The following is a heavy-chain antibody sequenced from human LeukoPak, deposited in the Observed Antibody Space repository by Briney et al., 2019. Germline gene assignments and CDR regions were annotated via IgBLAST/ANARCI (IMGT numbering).Heavy chain of an antibody. D-gene: IGHD6-13*01. CDR2: IYSSGST. CDR1: GNSISSGDNY. Sequence: SETLSLTCTVSGNSISSGDNYWSWIRQPAGKGLEWIGRIYSSGSTNYSPSLKSRVTMSVDTSKNQFSLKLSSVTAADTAVYYCARDVVAAAGSFDYWGQGTQVTVSS. CDR3: ARDVVAAAGSFDY. V-gene: IGHV4-61*02. J-gene: IGHJ4*02.